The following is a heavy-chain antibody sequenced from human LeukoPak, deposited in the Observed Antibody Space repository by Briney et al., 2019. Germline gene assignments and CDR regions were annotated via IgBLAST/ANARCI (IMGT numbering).Heavy chain of an antibody. Sequence: ASVTVSFMASGYTFTNYYMHWVRQAPGQGLEWMGIINPSDGSTSYAQKFQDRVTMTRDTSTSTVYMELSSLRSEDTAVYYCARDGYGDVVYYYYMDVWGKGTTVTISS. J-gene: IGHJ6*03. D-gene: IGHD4-17*01. V-gene: IGHV1-46*01. CDR2: INPSDGST. CDR1: GYTFTNYY. CDR3: ARDGYGDVVYYYYMDV.